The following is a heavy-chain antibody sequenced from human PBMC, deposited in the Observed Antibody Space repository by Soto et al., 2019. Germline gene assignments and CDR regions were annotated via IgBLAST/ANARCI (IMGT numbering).Heavy chain of an antibody. V-gene: IGHV4-34*01. CDR2: INHVGGT. Sequence: PSETLSLPGAVYGCFLSESYWTWIRQPPGKGLEWIGEINHVGGTNYNPSLKSRVTMSVDTSQNQFSLRLISVTAADTAMYFCVRIRYQLPSSVLWLDPWGQGTPVTVSS. CDR1: GCFLSESY. CDR3: VRIRYQLPSSVLWLDP. D-gene: IGHD3-16*01. J-gene: IGHJ5*02.